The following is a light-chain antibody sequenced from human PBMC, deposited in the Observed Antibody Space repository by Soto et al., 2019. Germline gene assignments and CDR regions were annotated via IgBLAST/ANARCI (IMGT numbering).Light chain of an antibody. CDR2: DAS. Sequence: EIVLTQSPATLSLSPGERATLSCRASQSVSSYLAWYQQKPGQAPRLLIYDASNRATGIPARFSGRGSGTDCTLTISSLEPEDFAVYYCQQRSNWLYTFGQGTKLEIK. CDR3: QQRSNWLYT. V-gene: IGKV3-11*01. J-gene: IGKJ2*01. CDR1: QSVSSY.